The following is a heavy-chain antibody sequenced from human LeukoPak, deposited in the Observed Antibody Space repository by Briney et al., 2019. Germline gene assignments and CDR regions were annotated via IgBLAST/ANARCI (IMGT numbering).Heavy chain of an antibody. J-gene: IGHJ4*02. Sequence: GGSLRLSCAASGFTVSNSYMSWVCQAPGKGLEWVSVIYDGGSTYYADSVKGRFTISRDNSKNTLYLQMNSLRVEDTAVYYCARVDSYYFHTSGFYYEGDYWGQGTLVTVSS. V-gene: IGHV3-53*01. CDR3: ARVDSYYFHTSGFYYEGDY. D-gene: IGHD3-22*01. CDR2: IYDGGST. CDR1: GFTVSNSY.